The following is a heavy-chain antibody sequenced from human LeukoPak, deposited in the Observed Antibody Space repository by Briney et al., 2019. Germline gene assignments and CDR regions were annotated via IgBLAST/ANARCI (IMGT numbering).Heavy chain of an antibody. CDR1: GFTFSSYW. Sequence: GGSLRLSCAASGFTFSSYWMHWVRQAPGKGLVWVSRINSDGSSITYADSVKGRFTISRDNAKNSLYLQMTSLRVEDTAVYYCASGRHDFLHWGQGTLVTVSS. J-gene: IGHJ4*02. CDR3: ASGRHDFLH. V-gene: IGHV3-74*03. CDR2: INSDGSSI. D-gene: IGHD3/OR15-3a*01.